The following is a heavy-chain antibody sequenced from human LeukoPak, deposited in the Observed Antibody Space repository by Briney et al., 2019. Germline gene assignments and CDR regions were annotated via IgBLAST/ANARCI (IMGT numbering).Heavy chain of an antibody. J-gene: IGHJ4*02. Sequence: PSETLSLTCTVSSGSISPYYWSWLRQPPGKGLEWIGHISYSGSTNYNPSLKSRVTISVDTSKIPLSLKLSSVTAADSAVYYCVREAIQGPLEYWGQGTLVSVSS. CDR3: VREAIQGPLEY. V-gene: IGHV4-59*01. CDR2: ISYSGST. CDR1: SGSISPYY.